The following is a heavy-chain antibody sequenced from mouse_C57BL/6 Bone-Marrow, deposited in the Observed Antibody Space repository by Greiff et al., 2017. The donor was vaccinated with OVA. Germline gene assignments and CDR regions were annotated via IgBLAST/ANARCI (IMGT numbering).Heavy chain of an antibody. J-gene: IGHJ2*01. CDR3: ARHEWLRGYFDY. CDR2: FYPGSGSI. CDR1: GYTFTEYT. Sequence: VQRVESGAELVKPGASVKLSCKASGYTFTEYTIHWVKQRSGQGLEWIGWFYPGSGSIKYNEKFKDKATLTADKSSSTVYMELSRLTSEDSAVYFCARHEWLRGYFDYWGQGTTLTVSS. V-gene: IGHV1-62-2*01.